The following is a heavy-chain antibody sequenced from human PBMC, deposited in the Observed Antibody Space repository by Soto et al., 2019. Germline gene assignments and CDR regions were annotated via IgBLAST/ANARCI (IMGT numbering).Heavy chain of an antibody. CDR1: GFTFDDYA. D-gene: IGHD3-3*01. CDR3: AKGSLPDFWSGYSYYYYYYMDV. CDR2: ISWNSGSI. Sequence: EVQLVESGGGLVQPGRSLRLSCAASGFTFDDYAMHWVRQAPGKGLEWVSGISWNSGSIGDAASVKGRFTISRDNAKNSLYLQMNSLRAEDTALYYCAKGSLPDFWSGYSYYYYYYMDVWGKGTTVTVSS. V-gene: IGHV3-9*01. J-gene: IGHJ6*03.